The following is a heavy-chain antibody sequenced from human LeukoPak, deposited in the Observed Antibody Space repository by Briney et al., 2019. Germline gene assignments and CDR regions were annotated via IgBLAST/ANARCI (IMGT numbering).Heavy chain of an antibody. CDR1: GFPFSNYW. J-gene: IGHJ4*02. V-gene: IGHV3-7*03. CDR3: AKDDWDPVGATHFDY. D-gene: IGHD1-26*01. CDR2: IKYDGSEI. Sequence: GGSLRLSCAASGFPFSNYWMTWVRQAPGKGLEWVEWVANIKYDGSEIYYIDSVKGRFTISRDNAKNSLYLQMNSLRAEDTAVYYCAKDDWDPVGATHFDYWGQGTLVTVSS.